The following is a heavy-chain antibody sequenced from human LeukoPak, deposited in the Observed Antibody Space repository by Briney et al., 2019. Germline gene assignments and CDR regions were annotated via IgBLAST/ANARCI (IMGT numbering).Heavy chain of an antibody. D-gene: IGHD1-1*01. CDR2: IYSGGTT. Sequence: GGSLRLSCAASGFTVSSNDMSWVRQAPGKGLEWVSVIYSGGTTYYADSVKGRFTISRDNSKNTLYLQMSSLRAEDTAVYYCAKLVDWNYFDYWGQGTLVTVSS. J-gene: IGHJ4*02. V-gene: IGHV3-53*01. CDR3: AKLVDWNYFDY. CDR1: GFTVSSND.